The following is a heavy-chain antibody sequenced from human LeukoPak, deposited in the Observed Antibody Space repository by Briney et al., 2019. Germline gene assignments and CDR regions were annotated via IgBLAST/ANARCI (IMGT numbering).Heavy chain of an antibody. D-gene: IGHD5-18*01. Sequence: PGESLRLSCAASGFTFSNFWMGWVRQAPGKGLEWVAVISYDGSNKYYADSVKGRFTISRDNSKNTLYLQMNSLRAEDTAVYYCAKDGGQWIQLWSAPNWFDPWGQGTLVTVSS. CDR2: ISYDGSNK. CDR1: GFTFSNFW. CDR3: AKDGGQWIQLWSAPNWFDP. V-gene: IGHV3-30*18. J-gene: IGHJ5*02.